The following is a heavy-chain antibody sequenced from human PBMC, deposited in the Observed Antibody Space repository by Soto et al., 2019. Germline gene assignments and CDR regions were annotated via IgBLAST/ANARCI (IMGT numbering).Heavy chain of an antibody. CDR2: IIPIFGTA. CDR1: GGTFSSYA. CDR3: ARDQRGYYYGSGTDASYYGMDV. V-gene: IGHV1-69*13. D-gene: IGHD3-10*01. J-gene: IGHJ6*02. Sequence: SVKVSCKAPGGTFSSYAISWVRQAPGQGLEWMGGIIPIFGTANYAQKCQGRVTITADESTSTAYMELSSLRSEDTAVYYCARDQRGYYYGSGTDASYYGMDVWGQGTTVTVSS.